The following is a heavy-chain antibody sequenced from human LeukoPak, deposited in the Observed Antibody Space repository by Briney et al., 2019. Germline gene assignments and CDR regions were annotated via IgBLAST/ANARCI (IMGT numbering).Heavy chain of an antibody. V-gene: IGHV1-3*01. CDR2: INAGNGNT. CDR3: ARDSSVARSSGWYPIDY. CDR1: GYTFTSYA. Sequence: GASVKVSCKASGYTFTSYAMHWVRQAPGQRLEWMGWINAGNGNTKYSQKFQGRVTITRDTSASTAYMELSSLRSEDTAVYYCARDSSVARSSGWYPIDYWGQGTLVTVSS. J-gene: IGHJ4*02. D-gene: IGHD6-19*01.